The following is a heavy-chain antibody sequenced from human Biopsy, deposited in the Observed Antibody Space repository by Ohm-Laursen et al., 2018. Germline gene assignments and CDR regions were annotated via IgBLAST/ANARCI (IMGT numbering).Heavy chain of an antibody. V-gene: IGHV3-74*01. D-gene: IGHD1-14*01. CDR1: GFTFNNSW. CDR3: AREKSGQTGRYFYY. J-gene: IGHJ4*02. CDR2: VNIDGNIT. Sequence: SLRLSCAASGFTFNNSWMHWVRQAPGKGLVWVSRVNIDGNITNDADSAKGRFTISRDNARNTLYLQMNSLRGEDMAVYYCAREKSGQTGRYFYYWGPGTLVSVSS.